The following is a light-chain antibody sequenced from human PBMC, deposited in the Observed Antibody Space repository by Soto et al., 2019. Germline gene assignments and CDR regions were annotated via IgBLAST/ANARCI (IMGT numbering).Light chain of an antibody. CDR3: QQSYSTWT. V-gene: IGKV1-39*01. J-gene: IGKJ1*01. CDR1: QSISSY. Sequence: DIQMTQSPSSLSASIGDRVTITCRASQSISSYLNWYQQKPGIAPKLLIYAASSLQSGVPSRFSGSGSGTDFTLTISSLQPDDFATYYCQQSYSTWTFGQGTKVEIK. CDR2: AAS.